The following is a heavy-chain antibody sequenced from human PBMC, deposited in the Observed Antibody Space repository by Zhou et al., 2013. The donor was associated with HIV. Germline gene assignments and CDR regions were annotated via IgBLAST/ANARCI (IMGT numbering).Heavy chain of an antibody. Sequence: QGHLVQSGPEVKSPGASVKVSCKASGYSFSAYYMHWVRQAPGQGLEWMGWFTPNSDVTKYAQKFQGRVSMTTDTSINTAYMELSSLTSDDTAVYYCTTYGPGYNWMYKWGQGTQVTVSS. D-gene: IGHD1-20*01. CDR1: GYSFSAYY. CDR3: TTYGPGYNWMYK. J-gene: IGHJ4*02. CDR2: FTPNSDVT. V-gene: IGHV1-2*02.